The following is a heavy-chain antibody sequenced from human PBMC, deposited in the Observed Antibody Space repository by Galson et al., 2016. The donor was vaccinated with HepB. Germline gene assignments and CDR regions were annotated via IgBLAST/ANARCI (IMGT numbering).Heavy chain of an antibody. D-gene: IGHD2-2*01. V-gene: IGHV3-11*01. Sequence: SLRLSCAASGFPFSDYYMSWVRQAPGRGLEWLSHMTTSGSTIHYADSVKGRFTASRDNAKSSLFLHLNSLSAEDTALYYCARGLRAGSCSTTTFDGTYDMWGQGAMVTVSS. CDR2: MTTSGSTI. CDR3: ARGLRAGSCSTTTFDGTYDM. CDR1: GFPFSDYY. J-gene: IGHJ3*02.